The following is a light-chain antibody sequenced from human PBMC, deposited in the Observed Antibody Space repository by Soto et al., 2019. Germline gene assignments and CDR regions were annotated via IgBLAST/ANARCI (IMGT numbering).Light chain of an antibody. CDR1: SSNIGAGYN. V-gene: IGLV1-40*01. J-gene: IGLJ2*01. CDR2: GNS. CDR3: QSSDSRLSGNVV. Sequence: QSVLTLPPSVSGAPGQSVTISCTGSSSNIGAGYNVHWYHQLPGTAPKLLIYGNSNRPSWVPDRFSGSKSGTSASPAITGLRADDEADYYCQSSDSRLSGNVVFGGGTKLAVI.